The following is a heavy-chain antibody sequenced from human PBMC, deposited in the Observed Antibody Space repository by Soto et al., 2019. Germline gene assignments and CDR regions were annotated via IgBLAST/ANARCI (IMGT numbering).Heavy chain of an antibody. V-gene: IGHV3-30*18. CDR1: GFTFSSYV. CDR2: ISYDGSNK. D-gene: IGHD6-19*01. CDR3: AKATTNGGWFNPFDS. J-gene: IGHJ4*02. Sequence: QAQLVESGGGVVQPGRSLRLSCAASGFTFSSYVMHWVRQAPGKGLEWVAVISYDGSNKYYADSVKGRFTISRDNSKHTLFLQMNSLRPEDTAVYYCAKATTNGGWFNPFDSWGQGALVTVSS.